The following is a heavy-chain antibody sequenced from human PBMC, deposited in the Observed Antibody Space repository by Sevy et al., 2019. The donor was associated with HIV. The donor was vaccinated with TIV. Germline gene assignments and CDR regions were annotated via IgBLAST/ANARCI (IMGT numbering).Heavy chain of an antibody. J-gene: IGHJ4*01. Sequence: GGSLRLSCTASGFTFGSCAMTWFRQAPGRGLEWISSLSGNGGTTYYADSVKGRFTISRDNSKNTVYLQMNSLRAEDTALYYCAKDFYGSGSYYTTDYWGQGTLVTVSS. V-gene: IGHV3-23*01. CDR3: AKDFYGSGSYYTTDY. D-gene: IGHD3-10*01. CDR1: GFTFGSCA. CDR2: LSGNGGTT.